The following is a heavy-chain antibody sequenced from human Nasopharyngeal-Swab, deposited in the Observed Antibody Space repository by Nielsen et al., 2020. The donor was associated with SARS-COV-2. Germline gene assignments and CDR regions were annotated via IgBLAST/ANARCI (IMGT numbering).Heavy chain of an antibody. CDR2: INSDGSSS. J-gene: IGHJ6*01. V-gene: IGHV3-74*01. CDR3: ARGGFQHAMDV. D-gene: IGHD2-2*01. CDR1: GFTFSAYW. Sequence: GESLKISCAASGFTFSAYWMFWVRQVPGKGLVWVSRINSDGSSSNHAESVKGRFTISRDNAKNTLYLQMNSLRAEDTATYYCARGGFQHAMDVWGQGTPVTVSS.